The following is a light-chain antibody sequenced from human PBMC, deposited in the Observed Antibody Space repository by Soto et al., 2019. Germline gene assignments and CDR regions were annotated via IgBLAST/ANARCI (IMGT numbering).Light chain of an antibody. J-gene: IGLJ1*01. Sequence: QSALTQPASVSGSPGQSITLSCTGTNNDVGGYESVSWYQQHAGRAPRLIIYDVSNRPSGVSGRFSGSKFGNTASLTISGLPAEDEADYYCSSYTSSRLYVFGNGTKLTVL. CDR1: NNDVGGYES. V-gene: IGLV2-14*01. CDR2: DVS. CDR3: SSYTSSRLYV.